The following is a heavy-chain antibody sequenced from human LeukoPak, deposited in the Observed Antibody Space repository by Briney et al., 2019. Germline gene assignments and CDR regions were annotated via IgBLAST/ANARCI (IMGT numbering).Heavy chain of an antibody. J-gene: IGHJ5*02. CDR2: INHSGST. D-gene: IGHD1-26*01. Sequence: PSETLSLTCAVYGGSFSGYYWSWIRQPPGKGLEWIGGINHSGSTNYNPSLKSRVTISVDTSKNQFSLKLSSVTAADTAVYYCARGLKVGATTRHWFDPWGQGTLVTVSS. CDR3: ARGLKVGATTRHWFDP. V-gene: IGHV4-34*01. CDR1: GGSFSGYY.